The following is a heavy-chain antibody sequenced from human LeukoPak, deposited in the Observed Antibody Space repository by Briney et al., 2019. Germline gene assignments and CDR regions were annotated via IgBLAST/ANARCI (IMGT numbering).Heavy chain of an antibody. CDR2: IRSKAYGGTT. CDR3: TRARMEQLVIGHYYYYMDV. D-gene: IGHD6-6*01. Sequence: GGSLRLSCTASGFTFGDYAMSWVRQAPGKGLEWVGFIRSKAYGGTTEYAASVKGRFTISRDDSKSIAYLQMNSLKTEDTAVYYCTRARMEQLVIGHYYYYMDVWGKGTTVTVSS. CDR1: GFTFGDYA. V-gene: IGHV3-49*04. J-gene: IGHJ6*03.